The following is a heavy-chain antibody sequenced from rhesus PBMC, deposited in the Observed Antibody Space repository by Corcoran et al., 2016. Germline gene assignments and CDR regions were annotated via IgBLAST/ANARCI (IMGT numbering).Heavy chain of an antibody. CDR2: IYGSGGGT. D-gene: IGHD3-28*01. CDR1: GGPISDDYY. CDR3: ARAPMIVVITRAPFDY. V-gene: IGHV4-106*01. J-gene: IGHJ4*01. Sequence: QVQLQESGPGLVKPSETLSLTCAVSGGPISDDYYWSWNRQPPGKGLEWIGYIYGSGGGTNYNPSLKNRVTISIDTSKNQFSLKLSSVTAADTAVYYCARAPMIVVITRAPFDYWGQGVLVTVSS.